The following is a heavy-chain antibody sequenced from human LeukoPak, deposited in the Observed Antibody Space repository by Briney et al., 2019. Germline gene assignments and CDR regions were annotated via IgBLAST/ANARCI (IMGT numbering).Heavy chain of an antibody. CDR3: ARDVLMVYGFDY. CDR2: IYYSGST. Sequence: SQTLSLTCTVSGGSISSGDYYWSWIRQPPGKGLEWIGYIYYSGSTYYNPSLKSRVTISVDTSKNQFSLKLSSVTAADTAVYYCARDVLMVYGFDYWGQGTLVTVSS. CDR1: GGSISSGDYY. D-gene: IGHD2-8*01. J-gene: IGHJ4*02. V-gene: IGHV4-30-4*01.